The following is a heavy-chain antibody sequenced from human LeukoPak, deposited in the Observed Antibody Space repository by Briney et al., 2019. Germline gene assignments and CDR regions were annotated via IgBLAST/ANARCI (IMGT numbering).Heavy chain of an antibody. V-gene: IGHV3-23*01. CDR3: AKDVAIFGVVDAFDI. D-gene: IGHD3-3*01. Sequence: GGSLRLSCAASVFTFSSYAMSWVRQAPGKGLEWVSAISGSGGSTYYADSVKGRFTISRDNSKNTLYLQMNSLRAEDTAVYYCAKDVAIFGVVDAFDIWGQGTMVTVSS. J-gene: IGHJ3*02. CDR2: ISGSGGST. CDR1: VFTFSSYA.